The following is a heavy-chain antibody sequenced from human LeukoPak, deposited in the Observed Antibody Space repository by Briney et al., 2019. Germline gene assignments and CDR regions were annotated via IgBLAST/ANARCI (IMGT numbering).Heavy chain of an antibody. V-gene: IGHV1-46*01. D-gene: IGHD3-16*02. J-gene: IGHJ3*02. CDR3: ARGLTFGGVIVIMDDAFDI. Sequence: ASVKVSCKASGYTFTSYGISWVRQAPGQGLEWMGIINPSGGSTSYAQKFQGRVTMTRDMSTSTVYMELSSLRSEDTAVYYCARGLTFGGVIVIMDDAFDIWGQGTMVTVSS. CDR2: INPSGGST. CDR1: GYTFTSYG.